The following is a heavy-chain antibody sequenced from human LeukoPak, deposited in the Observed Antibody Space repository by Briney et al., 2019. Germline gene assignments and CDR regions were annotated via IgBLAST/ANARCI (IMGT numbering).Heavy chain of an antibody. J-gene: IGHJ6*03. CDR1: GYTFTSYG. Sequence: GASVKVSCKASGYTFTSYGISWVRQAPGQGLEWVGWISAYNGNTNYAQKLQGRVTMTTDTSTSTAYMELRSLRSDDTAVYYCATWGGDSSSNLYYYYYMDVWGKGTTVTVSS. CDR2: ISAYNGNT. D-gene: IGHD6-19*01. V-gene: IGHV1-18*01. CDR3: ATWGGDSSSNLYYYYYMDV.